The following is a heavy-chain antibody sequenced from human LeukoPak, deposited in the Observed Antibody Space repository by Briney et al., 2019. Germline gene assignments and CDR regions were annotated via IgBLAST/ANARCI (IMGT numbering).Heavy chain of an antibody. CDR1: GFTFSSHA. V-gene: IGHV3-48*04. D-gene: IGHD4-17*01. Sequence: GGSLRLSCAASGFTFSSHAMNWVRQAPGKGLEWVSYISISSSSVYYADSVKGRFTISRDNARNSLYLQMNSLRAEDTAVYYCARTGIKTTVTTGADYWGQGTLVTVSS. CDR3: ARTGIKTTVTTGADY. J-gene: IGHJ4*02. CDR2: ISISSSSV.